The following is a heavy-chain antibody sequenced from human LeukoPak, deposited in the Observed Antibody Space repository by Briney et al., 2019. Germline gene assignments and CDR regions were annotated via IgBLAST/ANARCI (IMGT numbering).Heavy chain of an antibody. CDR1: GGSINNYY. CDR3: ARDPNSAL. Sequence: SETLSLTCIVSGGSINNYYWSWIRQPAGKGLEWIGRIYTGGTTNYNPSLKSRVTISVDTSKNQFSLRLSSATAADTAVYYCARDPNSALWGQGTLVTVSS. V-gene: IGHV4-4*07. CDR2: IYTGGTT. J-gene: IGHJ4*02. D-gene: IGHD4-23*01.